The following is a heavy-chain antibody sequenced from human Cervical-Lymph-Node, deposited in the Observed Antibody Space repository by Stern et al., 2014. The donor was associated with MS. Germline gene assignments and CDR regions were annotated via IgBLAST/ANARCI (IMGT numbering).Heavy chain of an antibody. CDR1: GYTFSKNW. V-gene: IGHV5-51*03. Sequence: EVQLEESGAEVKKPRDSLKISCKGSGYTFSKNWIAWVRQRPGKGLEWMGIIYPDDSDTRYSPSFQGQVTMSADKAFNTPYLQWNIRKPSDTAIYYGANHPPRRNSNDPNFGLDVWGQGTTVTVSS. D-gene: IGHD1-1*01. CDR3: ANHPPRRNSNDPNFGLDV. CDR2: IYPDDSDT. J-gene: IGHJ6*02.